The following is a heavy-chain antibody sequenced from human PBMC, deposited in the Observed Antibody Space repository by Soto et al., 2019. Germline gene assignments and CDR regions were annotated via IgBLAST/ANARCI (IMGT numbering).Heavy chain of an antibody. J-gene: IGHJ5*02. CDR3: ARQASGYYYGWFDP. CDR2: IFDSGGT. D-gene: IGHD3-22*01. CDR1: GGSILDSTYY. Sequence: QLLLQESGPGLVKPSETLSLTCTVSGGSILDSTYYWAWIRQSPGKGLEWIGTIFDSGGTFYTPSLKSRVTMSVDTSNKQFSLKLSSVTAADTAVYYCARQASGYYYGWFDPWGQGTLVTVSS. V-gene: IGHV4-39*01.